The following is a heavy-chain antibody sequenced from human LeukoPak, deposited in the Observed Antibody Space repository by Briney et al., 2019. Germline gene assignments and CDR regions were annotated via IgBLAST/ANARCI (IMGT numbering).Heavy chain of an antibody. J-gene: IGHJ4*02. CDR3: ARGPKLGYSSGWSHYFDY. D-gene: IGHD6-19*01. V-gene: IGHV4-34*01. CDR2: INHSGST. CDR1: GGSFSGYY. Sequence: SETLSLTCAVYGGSFSGYYWSWIRQPPGKGLEWIGEINHSGSTNYNLSLKSRVTISVDTSKNQFSLKLSSVTAADTAVYYCARGPKLGYSSGWSHYFDYWGQGTLVTVSS.